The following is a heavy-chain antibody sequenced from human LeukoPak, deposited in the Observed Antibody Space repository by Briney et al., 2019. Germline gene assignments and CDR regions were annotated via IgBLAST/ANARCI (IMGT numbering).Heavy chain of an antibody. Sequence: ASVKVSCKASGYTFTGYYMHWVRQAPGQGLEWMGWINPNSGGTNYAQKFQGRVTMTRDTSISTAYMELSRLRSDDTAVYYCARGRGIFWGGYYSLFDYWGQGTLVTVSS. CDR2: INPNSGGT. V-gene: IGHV1-2*02. CDR3: ARGRGIFWGGYYSLFDY. J-gene: IGHJ4*02. CDR1: GYTFTGYY. D-gene: IGHD3-3*01.